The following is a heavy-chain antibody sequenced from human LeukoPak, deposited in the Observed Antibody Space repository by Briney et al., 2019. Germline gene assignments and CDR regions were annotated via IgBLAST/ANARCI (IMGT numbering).Heavy chain of an antibody. CDR2: IRGSGDNT. D-gene: IGHD4-17*01. CDR3: AKNQGTAVTKIDY. V-gene: IGHV3-23*01. CDR1: GFTFCSFG. J-gene: IGHJ4*02. Sequence: GGSLILSCAASGFTFCSFGMSWVRQAPGKGLEWVSAIRGSGDNTYYADSVKGRFTISRDNSKNTLYLQMNSLRAEDTAVYYCAKNQGTAVTKIDYWGQGTLVTVSS.